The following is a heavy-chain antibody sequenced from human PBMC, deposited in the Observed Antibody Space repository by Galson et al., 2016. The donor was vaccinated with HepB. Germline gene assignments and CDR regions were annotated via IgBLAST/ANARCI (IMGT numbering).Heavy chain of an antibody. Sequence: SLRLSCAASGFTFSSYGMHWVRQAPGKGLEWVAVIWYDGSNKYYADSVKGRFTISRDNSKNTLYLQMNSLRAEDTAVYYCAIDPRGGLDHFFDYWGQGTLVTVSS. CDR1: GFTFSSYG. CDR3: AIDPRGGLDHFFDY. D-gene: IGHD3-3*02. CDR2: IWYDGSNK. V-gene: IGHV3-33*01. J-gene: IGHJ4*02.